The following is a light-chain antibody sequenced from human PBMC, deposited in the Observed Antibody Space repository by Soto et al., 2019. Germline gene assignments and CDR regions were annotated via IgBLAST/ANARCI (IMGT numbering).Light chain of an antibody. V-gene: IGKV3-20*01. Sequence: EIVLTQSPGTLSLYPGERATLSCRASQSVSSSYLAWYQQKPGQAPRLLIYGASSRATGIPDRFSGSGSRTDFTLTISRLEPEDFAVYYCQQYGSSPRTFGQGTKVDIK. CDR1: QSVSSSY. CDR3: QQYGSSPRT. J-gene: IGKJ1*01. CDR2: GAS.